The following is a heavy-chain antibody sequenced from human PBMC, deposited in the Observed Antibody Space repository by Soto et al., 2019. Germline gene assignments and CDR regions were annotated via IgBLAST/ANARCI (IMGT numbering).Heavy chain of an antibody. Sequence: GGSLRLSCAASGFTFSSYSMSWVRQAPGKGLEWVSTISSSGGSTYYADSVKGRFTISRDNSKNTLYLQMNSLRAEDTAVYYCAKDGLGAYTYGSYYFDYWGQGTLVTVSS. V-gene: IGHV3-23*01. D-gene: IGHD5-18*01. CDR2: ISSSGGST. CDR1: GFTFSSYS. J-gene: IGHJ4*02. CDR3: AKDGLGAYTYGSYYFDY.